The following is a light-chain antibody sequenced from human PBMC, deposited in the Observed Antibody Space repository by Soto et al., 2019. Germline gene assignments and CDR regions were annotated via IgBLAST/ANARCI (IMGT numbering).Light chain of an antibody. Sequence: DIQMTQSPSTLPASVGDRVTITCGANQSISSWFAWYQQKPGKAPKLLIHRASRLESGVPARFSGSGSGTDFTLTIHSLQPDDFGTSYCQQYNSYSPFTFGPGTKVDIK. CDR1: QSISSW. V-gene: IGKV1-5*03. J-gene: IGKJ3*01. CDR3: QQYNSYSPFT. CDR2: RAS.